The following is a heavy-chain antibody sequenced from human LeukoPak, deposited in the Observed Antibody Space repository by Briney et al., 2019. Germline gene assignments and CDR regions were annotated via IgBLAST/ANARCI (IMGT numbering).Heavy chain of an antibody. V-gene: IGHV7-4-1*02. J-gene: IGHJ6*03. CDR2: INTDTGNP. CDR1: GYTFAKYG. Sequence: ASVKVSCKASGYTFAKYGVYWVRQAPGQGLEWMGWINTDTGNPTYAQGFTGRFVFSLDTSVSTTYLQISSLKPEDTAVYYCARGIGIGTVLMVHGNMDVWGKGTTVTVSS. D-gene: IGHD2-8*01. CDR3: ARGIGIGTVLMVHGNMDV.